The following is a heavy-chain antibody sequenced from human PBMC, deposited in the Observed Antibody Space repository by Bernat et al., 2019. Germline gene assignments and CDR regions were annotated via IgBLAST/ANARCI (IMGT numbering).Heavy chain of an antibody. CDR2: INHSGST. Sequence: QVQLQQWGAGLLKPSETLSLTCAVYGGSFSGYYWSWIRQPPGQGLEWIGEINHSGSTNYNPSLKSRVTISVDTSKNQFSLKLSSVTAADTAVYYCARGFGYCSGGSCYGRFYYYYYMDVWGKGTTVTVSS. J-gene: IGHJ6*03. D-gene: IGHD2-15*01. CDR1: GGSFSGYY. CDR3: ARGFGYCSGGSCYGRFYYYYYMDV. V-gene: IGHV4-34*01.